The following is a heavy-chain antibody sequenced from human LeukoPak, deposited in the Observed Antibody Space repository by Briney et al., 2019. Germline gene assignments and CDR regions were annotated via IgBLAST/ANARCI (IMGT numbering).Heavy chain of an antibody. D-gene: IGHD6-13*01. CDR2: INPDESST. V-gene: IGHV3-74*01. Sequence: GSLRLSCAASEFTFSNYWMHWVRQAPGKGLVWVSRINPDESSTRYADSVNGRFTISRDNAKNTLYLQMNSLRDEDTAVYYCARGLAAAGNSFDSWGQGTLVTVSS. CDR3: ARGLAAAGNSFDS. J-gene: IGHJ4*02. CDR1: EFTFSNYW.